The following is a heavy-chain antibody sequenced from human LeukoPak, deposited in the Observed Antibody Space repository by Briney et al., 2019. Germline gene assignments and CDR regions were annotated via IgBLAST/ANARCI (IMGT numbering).Heavy chain of an antibody. CDR3: ARKYGGYADY. D-gene: IGHD5-12*01. CDR1: GFTFSSYS. CDR2: ISGGSSSV. Sequence: GGSLRLSCAASGFTFSSYSMTWVRQAPGKGLEWVSHISGGSSSVYYADSVKGRFTISRDNAKNSLYLQMNSLRDEDTAVYYCARKYGGYADYWGQGILVTVSS. J-gene: IGHJ4*02. V-gene: IGHV3-48*02.